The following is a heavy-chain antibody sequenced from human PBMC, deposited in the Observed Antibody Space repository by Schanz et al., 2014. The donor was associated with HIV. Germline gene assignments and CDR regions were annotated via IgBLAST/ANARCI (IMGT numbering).Heavy chain of an antibody. D-gene: IGHD3-22*01. CDR1: GFSIDDYA. CDR3: AKDSRGYYDSSRLDI. Sequence: EVQLVESGGDWVQPGRSLRLSCAASGFSIDDYAMHWVRQAPGKGLEWVSGISWNSGNIAYADSVKGRFTVSRDNAKNSLYLQMNSLRAEDTALYYCAKDSRGYYDSSRLDIWGQGTMVTVSS. CDR2: ISWNSGNI. J-gene: IGHJ3*02. V-gene: IGHV3-9*01.